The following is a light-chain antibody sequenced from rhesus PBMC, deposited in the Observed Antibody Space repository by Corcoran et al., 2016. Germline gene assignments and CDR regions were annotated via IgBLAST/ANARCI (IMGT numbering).Light chain of an antibody. CDR2: KAS. J-gene: IGKJ4*01. Sequence: DIQMTQSPSSLSASVGDRVTNTCRASENINNYLHWYQQKPGKAPKVLIYKASTLQSGVPSRFSASGSETDFTLTISSLQPEDFATYYCQHSFGAPLSFGGGTKVDLK. CDR1: ENINNY. CDR3: QHSFGAPLS. V-gene: IGKV1-74*01.